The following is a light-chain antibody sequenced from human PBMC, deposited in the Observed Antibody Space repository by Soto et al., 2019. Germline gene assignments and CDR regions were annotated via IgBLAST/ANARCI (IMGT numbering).Light chain of an antibody. CDR2: GAS. CDR1: QSVSSSY. J-gene: IGKJ1*01. V-gene: IGKV3-20*01. Sequence: IVLRHSPCTLCFYTLERATLSCIASQSVSSSYLAWYQQKPGQAPRLLIYGASSRATGIPDRFSGSGSGTDFTLTISRLEPEDFAVYYCQQDGSSSWTFGQGTKVEIK. CDR3: QQDGSSSWT.